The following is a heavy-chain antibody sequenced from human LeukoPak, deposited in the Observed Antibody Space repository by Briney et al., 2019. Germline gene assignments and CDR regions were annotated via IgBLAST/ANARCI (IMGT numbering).Heavy chain of an antibody. CDR2: ISYDGSNK. Sequence: GRSLRLSCAASGFTFSSYGMHWVRQAPGKGLEWVAVISYDGSNKYYADSVKGRFTISRDNSKNTLYLQMNSLRAEDTAVYYCAKDNGYSSGWLDYWGQGTLVTVSS. J-gene: IGHJ4*02. D-gene: IGHD6-19*01. CDR1: GFTFSSYG. V-gene: IGHV3-30*18. CDR3: AKDNGYSSGWLDY.